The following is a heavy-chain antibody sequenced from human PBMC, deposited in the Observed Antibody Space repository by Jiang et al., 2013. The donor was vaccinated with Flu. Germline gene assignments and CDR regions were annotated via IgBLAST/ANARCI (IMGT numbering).Heavy chain of an antibody. D-gene: IGHD2-15*01. CDR1: GYPFLNYD. Sequence: SGAEVKKPGASVKISCETSGYPFLNYDIHWVRQAPGQRLEWMGWINAGNGNTKYSQKFQGRVTITRDTSASTAYMELSSLRSEDTAVYYCARLHWRGGSRDYYYYGMDVWGQGTTVTVSS. CDR2: INAGNGNT. CDR3: ARLHWRGGSRDYYYYGMDV. J-gene: IGHJ6*02. V-gene: IGHV1-3*01.